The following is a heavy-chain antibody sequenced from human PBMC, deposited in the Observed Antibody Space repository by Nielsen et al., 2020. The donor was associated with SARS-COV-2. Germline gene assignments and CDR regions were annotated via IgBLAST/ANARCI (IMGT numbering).Heavy chain of an antibody. Sequence: GESLKISCAASGFTFSSLWMSWVRQVPGKGLEWVGRIKSKTDGGTTDYAAPVKGRFTISRDDSKNTLYLQMNSLKTEDTAVYYCTTGFGKWELDYDAFDIWGQGTMVTVSS. CDR1: GFTFSSLW. CDR3: TTGFGKWELDYDAFDI. V-gene: IGHV3-15*01. CDR2: IKSKTDGGTT. J-gene: IGHJ3*02. D-gene: IGHD1-26*01.